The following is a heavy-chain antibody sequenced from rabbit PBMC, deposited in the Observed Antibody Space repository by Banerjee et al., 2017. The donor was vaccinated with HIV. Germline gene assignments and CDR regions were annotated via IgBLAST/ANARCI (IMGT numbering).Heavy chain of an antibody. J-gene: IGHJ4*01. CDR2: IYTTSGST. V-gene: IGHV1S43*01. CDR1: GIDFSSYYR. Sequence: QQQLEESGGGLVKPGGTLTLTCKASGIDFSSYYRMCWVRQAPGRGLELIACIYTTSGSTWYASWVNGRFTISRSTSLNTVDLQMTSLTAADTATYFCASDSYSYDGYAYAPNLWGPGTLVTVS. CDR3: ASDSYSYDGYAYAPNL. D-gene: IGHD6-1*01.